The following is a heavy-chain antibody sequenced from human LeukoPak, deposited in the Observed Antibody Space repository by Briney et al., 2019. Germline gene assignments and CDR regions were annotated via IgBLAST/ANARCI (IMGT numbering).Heavy chain of an antibody. J-gene: IGHJ4*02. CDR3: ARHASEDYDILTGYSFDY. CDR1: GGSISSSNYY. CDR2: IYYSGST. Sequence: PSETLSLTCTVSGGSISSSNYYWGWIRQPPGKGLECIGSIYYSGSTYYNPSLKSRFTISVDTSKNQFSLKLSSVTAADTAVNYCARHASEDYDILTGYSFDYWGQGTLVTVSS. V-gene: IGHV4-39*01. D-gene: IGHD3-9*01.